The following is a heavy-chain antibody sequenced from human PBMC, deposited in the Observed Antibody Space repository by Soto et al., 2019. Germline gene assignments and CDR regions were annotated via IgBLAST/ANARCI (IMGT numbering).Heavy chain of an antibody. D-gene: IGHD3-16*01. V-gene: IGHV3-23*01. CDR1: GFTFSSYA. CDR3: ANAMGGVPAFDY. CDR2: ISGSGGST. Sequence: GGSLSLSCAASGFTFSSYAMSWVRQAPGKGLEWVSAISGSGGSTYYADSVKGRFTISRDNSKNTLYLQMNSLRAEDTAVYYCANAMGGVPAFDYWGQGTLVTVSS. J-gene: IGHJ4*02.